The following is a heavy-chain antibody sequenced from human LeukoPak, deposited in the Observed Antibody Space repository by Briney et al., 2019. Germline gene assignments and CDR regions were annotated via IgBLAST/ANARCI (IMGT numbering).Heavy chain of an antibody. D-gene: IGHD3-9*01. CDR2: IYPDDSDI. Sequence: GESLKISCKGSGYSFTSYWIGWVRQMPGKGLEWMGIIYPDDSDIRYSPSFQGQVTISADKSISTAYLQWSSLKASDTAMYYCARLSYDILTGLDYWGQGTLVTVSS. J-gene: IGHJ4*02. CDR1: GYSFTSYW. V-gene: IGHV5-51*01. CDR3: ARLSYDILTGLDY.